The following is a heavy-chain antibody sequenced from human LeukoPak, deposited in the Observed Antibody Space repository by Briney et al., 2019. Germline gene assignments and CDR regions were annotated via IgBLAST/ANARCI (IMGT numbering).Heavy chain of an antibody. D-gene: IGHD4/OR15-4a*01. V-gene: IGHV3-23*01. CDR3: AKDLRNGENYGFLDY. CDR1: GFTFSSFS. J-gene: IGHJ4*02. Sequence: GGSLRLSCAASGFTFSSFSLHWVRQTPDKGLEWVASISTSGGRTYYADSVKGRFTVSRDNPKNTLYLQMDSLRVEDTAIYYCAKDLRNGENYGFLDYWGQGTLVTVSS. CDR2: ISTSGGRT.